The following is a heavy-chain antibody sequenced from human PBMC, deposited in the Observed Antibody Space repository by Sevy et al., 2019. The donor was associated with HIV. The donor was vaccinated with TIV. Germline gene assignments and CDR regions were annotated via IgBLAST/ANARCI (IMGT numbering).Heavy chain of an antibody. CDR2: ISGSGGST. V-gene: IGHV3-23*01. CDR1: GFIFSSYV. J-gene: IGHJ4*02. Sequence: GGSLRLSCAASGFIFSSYVMSLVRQAPGKGLEWVSGISGSGGSTYYADSVKGRFTISRDNSKNTLYLQMNSLRAEDTAVYYCAGRSTVTTFFDYWGQGTLVTVSS. D-gene: IGHD4-17*01. CDR3: AGRSTVTTFFDY.